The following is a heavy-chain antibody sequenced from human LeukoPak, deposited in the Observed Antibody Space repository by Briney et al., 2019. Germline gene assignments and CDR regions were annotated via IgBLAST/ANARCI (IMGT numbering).Heavy chain of an antibody. D-gene: IGHD5-18*01. V-gene: IGHV3-23*01. CDR3: ARGMVTKFDC. Sequence: GGSLRLSWAASGFTFRNSASSWIRQAPGKGLEWVSTISNSGDRTLYADSVKGRFTISRDNSKNTLYLQMDSLRADDTAVYFCARGMVTKFDCWGQGALVTVSS. J-gene: IGHJ4*02. CDR1: GFTFRNSA. CDR2: ISNSGDRT.